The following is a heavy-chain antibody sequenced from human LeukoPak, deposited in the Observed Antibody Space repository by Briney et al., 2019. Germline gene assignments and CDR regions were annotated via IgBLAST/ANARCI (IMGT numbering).Heavy chain of an antibody. D-gene: IGHD4-11*01. V-gene: IGHV3-74*01. Sequence: GGSLRLSCAASGFTFSSYWMHWVRQAPGKGLVWVSRIKSDGSSTSYADSVKGRFTIPRDNAKNTLYLQMNSLRAEDTAIYYCARDNSPGWFDPWGQGTLVTVSS. CDR2: IKSDGSST. CDR1: GFTFSSYW. CDR3: ARDNSPGWFDP. J-gene: IGHJ5*02.